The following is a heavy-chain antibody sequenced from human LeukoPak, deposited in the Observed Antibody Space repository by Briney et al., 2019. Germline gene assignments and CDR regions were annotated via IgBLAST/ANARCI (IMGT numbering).Heavy chain of an antibody. J-gene: IGHJ4*02. Sequence: GGSLRLSCAASGFTFSSYGMHWVRQAPGRGLEWVAVISYDGNDKHCADAVKGRFTVSRDNSRNTLYLQMNSLRDEDTAVYYCARELYGRSWYEYWGQGILLTVSS. CDR3: ARELYGRSWYEY. D-gene: IGHD6-13*01. CDR2: ISYDGNDK. CDR1: GFTFSSYG. V-gene: IGHV3-30*03.